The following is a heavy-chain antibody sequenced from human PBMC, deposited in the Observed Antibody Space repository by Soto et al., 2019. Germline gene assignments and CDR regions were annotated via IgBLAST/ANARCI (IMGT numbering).Heavy chain of an antibody. CDR2: IIPILGIA. V-gene: IGHV1-69*04. D-gene: IGHD1-26*01. J-gene: IGHJ4*02. CDR3: ARDDSPSGSYFDY. CDR1: GGTFSSYT. Sequence: ASVKVSCKASGGTFSSYTISWVRQAPGQGLEWMGRIIPILGIANYAQKFQGRVTITADKSTSTAYMELSSLRSEDTAVYYCARDDSPSGSYFDYWGQGTLVTVSS.